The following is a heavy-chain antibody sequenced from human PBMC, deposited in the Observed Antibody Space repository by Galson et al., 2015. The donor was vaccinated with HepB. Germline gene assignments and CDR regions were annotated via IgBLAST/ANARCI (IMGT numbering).Heavy chain of an antibody. Sequence: SVKVSCKASGYTFTNSAFSWVRQAPGQGLEWMGRISTHNDYTTYSQNFQGRVTMTTDTSTNTAYMELRSLRFDDTAVYYCARDGLYEGAEDGKFDNWGQGTLVTVSS. CDR1: GYTFTNSA. J-gene: IGHJ4*02. CDR2: ISTHNDYT. D-gene: IGHD3-3*01. CDR3: ARDGLYEGAEDGKFDN. V-gene: IGHV1-18*04.